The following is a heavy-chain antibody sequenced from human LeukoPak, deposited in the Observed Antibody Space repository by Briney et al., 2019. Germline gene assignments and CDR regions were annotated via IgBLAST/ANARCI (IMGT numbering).Heavy chain of an antibody. D-gene: IGHD3-16*01. Sequence: SETLSLTCTVSGGSISSYYWSWIRQPPGKGLEWIGYIYYSGSTNYNPSLKSRVTISVDTSKNQFSLKLSSVTAADTAVYYCARSAGRVHVFDYWGQGTLVTVSS. V-gene: IGHV4-59*01. CDR3: ARSAGRVHVFDY. CDR1: GGSISSYY. J-gene: IGHJ4*02. CDR2: IYYSGST.